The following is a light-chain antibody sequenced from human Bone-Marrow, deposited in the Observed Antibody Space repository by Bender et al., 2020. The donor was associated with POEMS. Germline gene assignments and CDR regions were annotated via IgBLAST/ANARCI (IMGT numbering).Light chain of an antibody. CDR1: SSDVGGYNY. CDR2: DVS. Sequence: QSALTQPRSVSGSPGQSVTISCTGTSSDVGGYNYVSWYKHHPGKAPQLMIYDVSRRPSGVPDRSSGSKSGNTASLTISGFQTEDEADHSCSSYAGSYTWLFGGGTQLTDL. V-gene: IGLV2-11*01. CDR3: SSYAGSYTWL. J-gene: IGLJ3*02.